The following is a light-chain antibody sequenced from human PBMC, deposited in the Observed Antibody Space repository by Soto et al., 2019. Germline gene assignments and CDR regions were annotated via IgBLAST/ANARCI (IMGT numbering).Light chain of an antibody. Sequence: EIVLTQSPATLSVSPGERATLSCRASQSVSSNLAWYLQKPGQAPRLLIFGTSTRATAIPARFSGSGSGTEFTLTISSLQSEDFAVYYCQQSNNWPLTFGGGTKVEIK. CDR3: QQSNNWPLT. J-gene: IGKJ4*01. V-gene: IGKV3-15*01. CDR2: GTS. CDR1: QSVSSN.